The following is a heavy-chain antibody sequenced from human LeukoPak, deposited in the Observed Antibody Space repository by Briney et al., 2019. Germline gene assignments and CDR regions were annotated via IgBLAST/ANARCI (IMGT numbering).Heavy chain of an antibody. CDR1: GFTFNNYA. D-gene: IGHD6-19*01. J-gene: IGHJ4*02. CDR3: AKGSSGWYEGVDY. CDR2: ISGSGGTT. Sequence: GGSLRLSCAASGFTFNNYAMSWVRQAPGKGLEWASAISGSGGTTYYADSVKGRFTFSRDNSKNTLYLQMNSLRAEDTAVYYCAKGSSGWYEGVDYWGQGTLVTVSS. V-gene: IGHV3-23*01.